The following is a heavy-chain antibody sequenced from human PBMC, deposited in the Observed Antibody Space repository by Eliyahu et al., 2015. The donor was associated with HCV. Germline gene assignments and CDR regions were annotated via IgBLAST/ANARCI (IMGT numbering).Heavy chain of an antibody. CDR1: GGTFSSYA. D-gene: IGHD5-12*01. V-gene: IGHV1-69*04. CDR2: IIPILGIA. Sequence: EVKKPGSSVKVSCKASGGTFSSYAISWVRQAPGQGLEWMGRIIPILGIANYAQKFQGRVTITADKSTSTAYMELSSLRSEDTAVYYCARPYSGYELTDFDYWGQGTLVTVSS. CDR3: ARPYSGYELTDFDY. J-gene: IGHJ4*02.